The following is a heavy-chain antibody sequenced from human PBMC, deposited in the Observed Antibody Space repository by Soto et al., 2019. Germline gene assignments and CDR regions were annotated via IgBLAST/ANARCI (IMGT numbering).Heavy chain of an antibody. CDR3: SANDHDDHNNFDQ. Sequence: PGGSLRLSCAVSGLTFSGSAMHWVRLASGKGLEWVGHIRKKANNYATAYAASVKGRFTISRDDSKNMAYLQMNSLKTEDTAVYYCSANDHDDHNNFDQWGQGTLVNVSS. J-gene: IGHJ4*02. V-gene: IGHV3-73*01. D-gene: IGHD1-1*01. CDR1: GLTFSGSA. CDR2: IRKKANNYAT.